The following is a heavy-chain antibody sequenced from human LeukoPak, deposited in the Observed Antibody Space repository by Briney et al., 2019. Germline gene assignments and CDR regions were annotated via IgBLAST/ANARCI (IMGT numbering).Heavy chain of an antibody. D-gene: IGHD6-19*01. Sequence: GGSLRLSCAASGITFSRFWMSWVRQAPGKGLQWVANINQDGSEKHYVDSVKGRFTISRDNSKNTLYLQMNSLRAEDTAVYYCARVSSSGWYFDYWGQGTLVTVSS. CDR3: ARVSSSGWYFDY. CDR2: INQDGSEK. CDR1: GITFSRFW. V-gene: IGHV3-7*03. J-gene: IGHJ4*02.